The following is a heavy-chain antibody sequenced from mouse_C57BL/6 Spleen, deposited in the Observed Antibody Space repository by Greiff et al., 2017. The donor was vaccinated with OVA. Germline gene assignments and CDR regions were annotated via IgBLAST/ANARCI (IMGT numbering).Heavy chain of an antibody. Sequence: VQLKQSGPVLVKPGASVKMSCKASGYTFTDYYMNWVKQSHGKSLEWIGVINPYNGGTSYNQKFKGKATLTVDKSSSTAYMELNSLTSEDTAVYSCARGGATVVESNWYFDVWGTGTTVTVSS. CDR2: INPYNGGT. D-gene: IGHD1-1*01. J-gene: IGHJ1*03. V-gene: IGHV1-19*01. CDR1: GYTFTDYY. CDR3: ARGGATVVESNWYFDV.